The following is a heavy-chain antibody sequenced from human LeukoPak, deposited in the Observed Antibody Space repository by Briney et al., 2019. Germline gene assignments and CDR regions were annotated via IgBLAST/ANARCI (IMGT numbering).Heavy chain of an antibody. CDR3: ARTFIGSGWYFWFDP. CDR1: GGSISSSSYY. CDR2: IYYSGST. Sequence: SETLSLTCTVSGGSISSSSYYWGWIRQPPGKGLEWIGYIYYSGSTNYNPSLKSRVTISVDTSKNQFSLKLSSVTAADTAVYYCARTFIGSGWYFWFDPWGQGTLVTVSS. J-gene: IGHJ5*02. V-gene: IGHV4-61*05. D-gene: IGHD6-19*01.